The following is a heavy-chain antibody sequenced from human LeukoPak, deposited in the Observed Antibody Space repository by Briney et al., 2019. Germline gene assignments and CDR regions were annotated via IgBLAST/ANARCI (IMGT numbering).Heavy chain of an antibody. CDR1: GFTFSGSA. CDR2: ISFSGGDT. V-gene: IGHV3-23*01. Sequence: GGSLRLSCAASGFTFSGSAMSWVRQAPGKGLEWVSLISFSGGDTYYADSVKGRFTISRDNSKDTLYLQMNSLRAEDTAIYYCARDIQLSTWGLGTMVTVSS. D-gene: IGHD5-24*01. J-gene: IGHJ3*01. CDR3: ARDIQLST.